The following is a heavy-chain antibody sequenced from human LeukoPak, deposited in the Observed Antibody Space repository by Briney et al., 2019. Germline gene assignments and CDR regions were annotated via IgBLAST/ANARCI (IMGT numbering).Heavy chain of an antibody. V-gene: IGHV4-34*01. Sequence: SETLSLTCAVYGGSFSGYYWSWIRQTPGKGLEWIGEINHSGSTNYNPSLKSRVTISVDTSKNRFSLKLSSVTAADTAVYYCARGSRRPKFDYWGQGTLVTVSS. D-gene: IGHD6-13*01. CDR3: ARGSRRPKFDY. CDR1: GGSFSGYY. J-gene: IGHJ4*02. CDR2: INHSGST.